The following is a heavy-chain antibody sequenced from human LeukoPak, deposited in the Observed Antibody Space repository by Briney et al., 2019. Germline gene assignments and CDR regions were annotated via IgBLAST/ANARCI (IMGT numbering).Heavy chain of an antibody. V-gene: IGHV3-33*06. D-gene: IGHD4-23*01. CDR3: AKDDRSGGSSVVDY. J-gene: IGHJ4*02. CDR2: IWYDGSNK. CDR1: GFTFSSYG. Sequence: PGGSLRLSCAASGFTFSSYGMHWVRQAPGKGLEWVAVIWYDGSNKYYADSVKGRFTISRDNSKNTLYLQMNSLRAEDTAVYYCAKDDRSGGSSVVDYWGQGTLVTVSS.